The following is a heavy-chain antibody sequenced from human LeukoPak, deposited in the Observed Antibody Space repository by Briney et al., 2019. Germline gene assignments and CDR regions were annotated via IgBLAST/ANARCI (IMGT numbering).Heavy chain of an antibody. CDR1: GFIFSSYS. V-gene: IGHV3-21*01. Sequence: GGSLRLSCAASGFIFSSYSMNWVRQAPGKGLEWVSSISSSSSYIYHADSVKGRFTISRDNAKNSLYLQMNSLRAEDTAVYYCARDAELRYFDWLFPPRYFDLWGRGTLVTVSS. CDR3: ARDAELRYFDWLFPPRYFDL. J-gene: IGHJ2*01. D-gene: IGHD3-9*01. CDR2: ISSSSSYI.